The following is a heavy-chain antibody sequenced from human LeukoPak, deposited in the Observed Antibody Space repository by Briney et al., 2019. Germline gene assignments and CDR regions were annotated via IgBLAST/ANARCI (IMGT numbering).Heavy chain of an antibody. Sequence: AGGSLTLSCAASGFTFSSYGMHWVRQPPGKGLEWVAFIRYDGSNKYYADSVKGRFTIYRDNSKNTLYLQMHTLRAEDTAVDYCANRPTCGGECGRIDYRGQGSL. CDR1: GFTFSSYG. V-gene: IGHV3-30*02. CDR3: ANRPTCGGECGRIDY. J-gene: IGHJ4*02. D-gene: IGHD2-21*01. CDR2: IRYDGSNK.